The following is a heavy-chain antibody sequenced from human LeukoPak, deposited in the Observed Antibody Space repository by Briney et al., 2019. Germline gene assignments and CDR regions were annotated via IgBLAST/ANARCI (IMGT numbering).Heavy chain of an antibody. CDR1: GYSISSGYH. CDR3: ARVFRGVVTSNWFDP. V-gene: IGHV4-38-2*01. D-gene: IGHD3-3*01. CDR2: VSDTGDT. J-gene: IGHJ5*02. Sequence: PSETLSLTCVVSGYSISSGYHWGWIRQLPGKGLEWIGFVSDTGDTDYNPPLKSRLTISADTSKSQLSLSLSSVTAADTALYYCARVFRGVVTSNWFDPWGQGTLVTVSS.